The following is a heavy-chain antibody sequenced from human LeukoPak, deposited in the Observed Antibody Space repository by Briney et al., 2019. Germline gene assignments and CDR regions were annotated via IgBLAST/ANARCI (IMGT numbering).Heavy chain of an antibody. CDR2: ISTCGST. Sequence: SETLSLTCTVSGGSISSGSYYWSWIRQPAGKGLEWIGRISTCGSTNYNPSLKSRVTISVDTSKNQFSLNLNSVTAADTAVYYCAGDGSGSPERNWGQGTLVTVSS. CDR3: AGDGSGSPERN. D-gene: IGHD3-10*01. J-gene: IGHJ4*02. V-gene: IGHV4-61*02. CDR1: GGSISSGSYY.